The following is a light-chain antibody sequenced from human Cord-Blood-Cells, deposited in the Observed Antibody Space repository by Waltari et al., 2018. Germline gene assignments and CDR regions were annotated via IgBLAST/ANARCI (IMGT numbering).Light chain of an antibody. CDR3: QQSYSTPQT. Sequence: DIQMTQSPSSLSASVGDRVTITCRASQSIRSYLNWYQQKPWKAPKLLIYAASSLQSGVPSRFSGSGSGTDFTLTISSLQPEDFATYYCQQSYSTPQTFGQGTKVEIK. CDR2: AAS. CDR1: QSIRSY. J-gene: IGKJ1*01. V-gene: IGKV1-39*01.